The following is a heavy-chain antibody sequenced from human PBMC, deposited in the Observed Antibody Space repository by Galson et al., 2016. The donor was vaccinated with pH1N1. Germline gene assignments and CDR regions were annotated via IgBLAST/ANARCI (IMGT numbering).Heavy chain of an antibody. V-gene: IGHV3-7*01. Sequence: SLRLSCAASGFTFSSYWMSWVRQAPGKGLEWVATINQDGSDIYYVGTVKGRFTIPRDNAKNSLYLQMNSLSAEDTALYYCVRAPGSSSSYWGQGTLVTVSS. CDR2: INQDGSDI. J-gene: IGHJ4*02. CDR3: VRAPGSSSSY. D-gene: IGHD6-13*01. CDR1: GFTFSSYW.